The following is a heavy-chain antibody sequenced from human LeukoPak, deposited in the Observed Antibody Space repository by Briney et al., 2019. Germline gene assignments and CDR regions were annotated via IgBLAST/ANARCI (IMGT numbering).Heavy chain of an antibody. J-gene: IGHJ4*02. D-gene: IGHD1-26*01. CDR2: ISSSNSYI. CDR1: GFTFNTYS. CDR3: ARDKGVGDFDY. Sequence: GGSLRLSCAASGFTFNTYSMNWVRQAPGKGLEWVSFISSSNSYIYYADSVKGRFTISRDNAKNSLYLQMNSLRAEDTAVYYCARDKGVGDFDYWGQGTLVTVSS. V-gene: IGHV3-21*01.